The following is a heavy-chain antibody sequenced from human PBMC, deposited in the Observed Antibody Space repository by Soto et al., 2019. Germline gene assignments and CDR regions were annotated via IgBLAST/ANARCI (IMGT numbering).Heavy chain of an antibody. D-gene: IGHD6-13*01. V-gene: IGHV4-61*01. Sequence: SETLSLTCTVSGGSVSSGSYYWSWIRQPPGKGLEWIGYIYYSGSTNYNPPLKSRVTISVDTSKNQFSLKLSSVTAADTAVYYCARDHIAAAGGGYYYYGMDVWGQGTTVTV. CDR1: GGSVSSGSYY. CDR3: ARDHIAAAGGGYYYYGMDV. CDR2: IYYSGST. J-gene: IGHJ6*02.